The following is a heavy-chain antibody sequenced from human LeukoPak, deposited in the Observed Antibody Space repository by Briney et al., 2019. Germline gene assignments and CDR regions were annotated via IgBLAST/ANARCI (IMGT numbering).Heavy chain of an antibody. CDR3: AKDRHAPGRYCSSTSCFPFDS. CDR1: GFTFSSYA. Sequence: GGSLRLSCVVSGFTFSSYAMGWVRQAPGKGLEWVSGISGSGGSTYYADSVKGRFTISRDNTKNTLYLQMNSLRAEDTAVYYCAKDRHAPGRYCSSTSCFPFDSWGQGTLVTVSS. J-gene: IGHJ5*01. CDR2: ISGSGGST. V-gene: IGHV3-23*01. D-gene: IGHD2-2*01.